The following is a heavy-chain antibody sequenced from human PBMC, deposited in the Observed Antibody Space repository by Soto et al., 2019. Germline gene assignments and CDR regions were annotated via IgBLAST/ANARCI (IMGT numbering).Heavy chain of an antibody. J-gene: IGHJ4*02. CDR3: ARDLKAWIQLWPALGY. CDR1: GFTFSSYA. V-gene: IGHV3-30-3*01. CDR2: ISYDGSNK. Sequence: QVQLVESGGGVVQPGRSLRLSCAASGFTFSSYAMHWVRQAPGKGLEWVAVISYDGSNKYYADSVKGRFTISRDNSKNTLYLQMNSLRAEDTAVYYCARDLKAWIQLWPALGYWGQGTLVTVSS. D-gene: IGHD5-18*01.